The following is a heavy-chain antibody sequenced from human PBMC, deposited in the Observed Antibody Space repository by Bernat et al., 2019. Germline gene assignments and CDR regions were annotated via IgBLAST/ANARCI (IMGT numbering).Heavy chain of an antibody. CDR1: GYTFTSYG. J-gene: IGHJ6*02. Sequence: QVQLVQSGAEVKKPGASVKVSCKASGYTFTSYGISWVRQAPGQGLEWMGWISAYNGNTNYAQKLQGRVTMTTDTSMSAAYMELRSLRSDDTAVYYCARYGSGSYHGLGYYGMDVWGQGTTVTVSS. V-gene: IGHV1-18*01. CDR3: ARYGSGSYHGLGYYGMDV. CDR2: ISAYNGNT. D-gene: IGHD3-10*01.